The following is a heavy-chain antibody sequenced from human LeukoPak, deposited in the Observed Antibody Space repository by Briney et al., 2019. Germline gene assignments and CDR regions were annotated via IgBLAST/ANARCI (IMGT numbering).Heavy chain of an antibody. J-gene: IGHJ4*01. V-gene: IGHV3-7*01. Sequence: GGSLRLSCTASGFTFANFYMSWVRQAPGKGLEWVANIDEHGEGKHYEDSAKGRFTISRDNTKNSLYLDMTYLRAEDTATYFCARATPGVIFNYFDYWGQGTLVPASS. CDR2: IDEHGEGK. D-gene: IGHD3-3*02. CDR1: GFTFANFY. CDR3: ARATPGVIFNYFDY.